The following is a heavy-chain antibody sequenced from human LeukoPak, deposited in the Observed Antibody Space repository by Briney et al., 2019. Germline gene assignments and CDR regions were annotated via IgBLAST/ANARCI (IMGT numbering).Heavy chain of an antibody. J-gene: IGHJ4*02. CDR3: ARETDGDYVFDY. Sequence: ASVKVSCKASGYTFTGYYMHWVRQAPGQGLEWMGWISAYNGNTNYAQKLQGRVTMTTDTSTSTAYMELRSLRSDDTAVYYCARETDGDYVFDYWGQGTLVTVSS. D-gene: IGHD4-17*01. V-gene: IGHV1-18*04. CDR2: ISAYNGNT. CDR1: GYTFTGYY.